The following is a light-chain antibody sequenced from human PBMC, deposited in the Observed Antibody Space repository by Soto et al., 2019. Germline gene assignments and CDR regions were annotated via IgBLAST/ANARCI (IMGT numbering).Light chain of an antibody. CDR1: QSISNW. CDR2: DAS. Sequence: DFQMTQSPSTLSASVGDRVTITCRASQSISNWLAWYQQKPGKTPKLLIYDASSLESGVPSRFSGSGSGTEFTLIISSLQADDFATYYCQQYNSYLYTFGQGTKLEIK. J-gene: IGKJ2*01. CDR3: QQYNSYLYT. V-gene: IGKV1-5*01.